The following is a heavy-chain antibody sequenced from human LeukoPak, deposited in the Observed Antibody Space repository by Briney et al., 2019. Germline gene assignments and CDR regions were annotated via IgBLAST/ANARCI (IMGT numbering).Heavy chain of an antibody. CDR3: ARVVWRFYYFDY. D-gene: IGHD3-16*01. CDR2: IYYSGST. J-gene: IGHJ4*02. Sequence: SQTLSLTCTVSGGSISSGGYYWSWIRQHPGNGLEWIGYIYYSGSTYYNPSLKSRVTISVDTSKNQFSLKLSSVTAADTAVYYCARVVWRFYYFDYWGQGTLVTVSS. V-gene: IGHV4-31*03. CDR1: GGSISSGGYY.